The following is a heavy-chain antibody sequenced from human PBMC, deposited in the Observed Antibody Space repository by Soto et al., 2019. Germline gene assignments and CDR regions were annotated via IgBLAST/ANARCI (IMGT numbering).Heavy chain of an antibody. V-gene: IGHV1-18*01. J-gene: IGHJ4*02. Sequence: QVQLVQSGAEVKKPGASVKVSCKASGYTFTSYGISWVRQAPRQGLEWMGWISAYNGNTNYAQKLQGRVTMTTDTSTSTAYMELRSLRSDDTAVYYCARDLAAAGTENDGGAFDYWGQGTLVTVSS. CDR3: ARDLAAAGTENDGGAFDY. CDR1: GYTFTSYG. CDR2: ISAYNGNT. D-gene: IGHD6-13*01.